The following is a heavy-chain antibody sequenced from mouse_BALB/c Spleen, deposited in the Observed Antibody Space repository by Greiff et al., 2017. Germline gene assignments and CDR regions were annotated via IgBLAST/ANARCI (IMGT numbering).Heavy chain of an antibody. CDR3: ARGIGEGFAY. CDR1: GYTFTSYY. Sequence: VLLVESGPELVKPGASVRISCKASGYTFTSYYIHWVKQRPGQGLEWIGWIYPGNVNTKYNEKFKGKATLTADKSSSTAYMQLSSLTSEDSAVYFCARGIGEGFAYWGQGTLVTVSA. CDR2: IYPGNVNT. V-gene: IGHV1S56*01. J-gene: IGHJ3*01. D-gene: IGHD2-14*01.